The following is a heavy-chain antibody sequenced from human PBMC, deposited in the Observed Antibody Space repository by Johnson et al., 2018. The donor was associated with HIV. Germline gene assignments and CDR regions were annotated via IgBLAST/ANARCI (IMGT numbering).Heavy chain of an antibody. CDR2: ISYDETYK. CDR1: AFTLTNYA. D-gene: IGHD6-19*01. J-gene: IGHJ3*01. Sequence: QVQLVESGGGVVQPGRSLRLSCAASAFTLTNYAIHWVRQAPGKGLEWVAIISYDETYKDYADSVKGRFTISRDNSKNTLYLQMHSLRIEDTALYYCARDLRNSGWSNGFDVWGQGTMVTVSS. V-gene: IGHV3-30*04. CDR3: ARDLRNSGWSNGFDV.